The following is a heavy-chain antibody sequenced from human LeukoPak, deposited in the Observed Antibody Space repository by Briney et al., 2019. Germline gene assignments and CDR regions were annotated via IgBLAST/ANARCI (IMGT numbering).Heavy chain of an antibody. CDR1: GGSMNSGSFY. Sequence: SETLSLTCTVSGGSMNSGSFYWSWIRQPAGKGLEWLGRIYTNGITNYDPSLRGRVTISVDTSKNQFSLKLSSVTAADTAVYYCARDRSYGSGGMGYYFDYWGQGTLVTVSS. D-gene: IGHD3-10*01. J-gene: IGHJ4*02. V-gene: IGHV4-61*02. CDR2: IYTNGIT. CDR3: ARDRSYGSGGMGYYFDY.